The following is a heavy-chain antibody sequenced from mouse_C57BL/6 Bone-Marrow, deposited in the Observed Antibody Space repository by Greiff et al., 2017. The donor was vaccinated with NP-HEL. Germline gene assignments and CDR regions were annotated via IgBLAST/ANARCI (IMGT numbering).Heavy chain of an antibody. D-gene: IGHD2-1*01. V-gene: IGHV1-9*01. CDR1: GYTFTGYW. J-gene: IGHJ1*03. CDR2: ILPGSGST. CDR3: AGIYYGNYGTPGGFEV. Sequence: QVHVKQSGAELMKPGASVKLSCKATGYTFTGYWIEWVKQRPGHGLEWIGEILPGSGSTNYNEKFKGKATFTADTSSNTAYMQLSSLTTEDSAIYYCAGIYYGNYGTPGGFEVWGTGTTVTVSS.